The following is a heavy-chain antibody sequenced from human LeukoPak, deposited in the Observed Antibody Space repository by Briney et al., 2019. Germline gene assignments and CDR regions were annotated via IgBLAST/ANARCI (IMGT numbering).Heavy chain of an antibody. CDR2: IIPIFGTA. V-gene: IGHV1-69*01. CDR3: AREPAVTIEPNYYYYYYMDV. CDR1: GGTFRNHA. D-gene: IGHD4-17*01. J-gene: IGHJ6*03. Sequence: GASVRVSCKASGGTFRNHAICWVRQAPGQGLEWMGGIIPIFGTAKFAQRYQGRVTITADESTSTAYMELSSLRSEDTAVYYCAREPAVTIEPNYYYYYYMDVWGKGTTVTVSS.